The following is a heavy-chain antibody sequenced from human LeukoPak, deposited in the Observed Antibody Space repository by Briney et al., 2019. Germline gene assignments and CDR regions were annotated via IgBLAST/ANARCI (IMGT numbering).Heavy chain of an antibody. D-gene: IGHD4/OR15-4a*01. CDR2: IYPGDSDT. CDR1: GYSFTSYW. Sequence: GDSLKISCEGSGYSFTSYWIGWVRQMPGKGLEWMRIIYPGDSDTRYSPSFQGQVTISADKSISTAYLQWSSLEASDTAMYYCALGARDDAFDIWGQGTMVTVSS. CDR3: ALGARDDAFDI. V-gene: IGHV5-51*01. J-gene: IGHJ3*02.